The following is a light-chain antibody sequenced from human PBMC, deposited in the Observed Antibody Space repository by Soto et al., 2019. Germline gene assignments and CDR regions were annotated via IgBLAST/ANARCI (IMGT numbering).Light chain of an antibody. CDR2: DAS. J-gene: IGKJ5*01. Sequence: DIHMTHSPSTLSGSVGDRVTITFRASQTISSWLAWYQQKPGKAPNLLMYDASTLERGVPSRFSGTGSGTEFTLTISSLQPDDFATYYCQQYHRSSITFGQGTRLEIK. CDR1: QTISSW. V-gene: IGKV1-5*01. CDR3: QQYHRSSIT.